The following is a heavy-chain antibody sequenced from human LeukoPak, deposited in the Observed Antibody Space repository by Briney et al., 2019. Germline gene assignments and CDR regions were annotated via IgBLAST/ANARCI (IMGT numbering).Heavy chain of an antibody. CDR2: IYTSGST. J-gene: IGHJ6*03. Sequence: SETLSLTCTVSGGSISSGSYYWSWIRQPAGKGLEWIGRIYTSGSTNYNPSLKSRVTISVDTSKNQFSLKLSSVTAADTAVYYCARVSRITMVRGVSRSYYYYYMDVWGKGTTVTIS. V-gene: IGHV4-61*02. CDR3: ARVSRITMVRGVSRSYYYYYMDV. D-gene: IGHD3-10*01. CDR1: GGSISSGSYY.